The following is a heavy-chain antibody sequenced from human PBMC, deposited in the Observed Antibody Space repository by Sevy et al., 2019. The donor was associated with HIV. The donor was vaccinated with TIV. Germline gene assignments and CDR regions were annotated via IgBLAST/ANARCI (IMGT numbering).Heavy chain of an antibody. J-gene: IGHJ6*02. CDR2: ISGSGGST. D-gene: IGHD2-2*01. V-gene: IGHV3-23*01. CDR1: GFTFSSYA. Sequence: GESLKISCAASGFTFSSYAMSWVRQAPGKGLEWVSAISGSGGSTYYADSVKGRLTIPRDNSKNRLYLQMNSLGAEDTAVYYCAKGRGVVVPAAPSYYYYYGMDVWGQGTTVTVSS. CDR3: AKGRGVVVPAAPSYYYYYGMDV.